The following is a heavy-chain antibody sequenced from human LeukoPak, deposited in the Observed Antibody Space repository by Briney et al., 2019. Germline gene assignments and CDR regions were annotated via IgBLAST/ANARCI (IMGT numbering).Heavy chain of an antibody. D-gene: IGHD3-10*01. V-gene: IGHV3-23*01. Sequence: GGSLRLSCAASGSTFSNYAMNWVRQAPGKGLEWVSLISGSTGSTYYADSVKGRFSISRDNSKNTVYLQMNSLRVEDTAVYYCARPPYGDYFDYWGQGILVTVSS. J-gene: IGHJ4*02. CDR1: GSTFSNYA. CDR3: ARPPYGDYFDY. CDR2: ISGSTGST.